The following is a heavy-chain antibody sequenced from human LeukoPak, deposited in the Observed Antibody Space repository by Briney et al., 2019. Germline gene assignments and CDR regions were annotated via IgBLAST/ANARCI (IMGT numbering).Heavy chain of an antibody. Sequence: ASVKVSCKASGYTFTGYYMHWVRQAPGQGLEWMGRINPNSGGTNYAQKFQGRVTMTRDTSIITAYMELSRLRSDDTAVYYCVRIYCSTTTCYPDYWGQGTLVTVSS. J-gene: IGHJ4*02. D-gene: IGHD2-2*01. CDR3: VRIYCSTTTCYPDY. V-gene: IGHV1-2*06. CDR1: GYTFTGYY. CDR2: INPNSGGT.